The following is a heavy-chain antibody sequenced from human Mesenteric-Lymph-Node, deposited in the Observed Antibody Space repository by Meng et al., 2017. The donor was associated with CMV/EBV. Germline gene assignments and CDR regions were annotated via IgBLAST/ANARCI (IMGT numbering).Heavy chain of an antibody. D-gene: IGHD2-2*01. CDR1: GYTFTSYG. CDR2: ISAYNGNT. V-gene: IGHV1-18*01. CDR3: ASGYCSSTSCFRGYYYYGMDV. Sequence: ASVKVSRKASGYTFTSYGISWVRQAPGQGLEWMGWISAYNGNTNYAQKLQGRVTMTTDTSTSTAYMELRSLRSDDTAVYYCASGYCSSTSCFRGYYYYGMDVWGQGTTVTVSS. J-gene: IGHJ6*02.